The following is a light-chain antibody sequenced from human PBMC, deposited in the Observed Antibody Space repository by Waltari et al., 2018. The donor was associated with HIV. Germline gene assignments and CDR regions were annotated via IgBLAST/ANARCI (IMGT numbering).Light chain of an antibody. V-gene: IGKV1-5*03. CDR3: QGGNGY. CDR2: FAS. Sequence: DSPMTQSPSTLSASVGDRVIITCRASQNIQNRMAWYQQKPGKAPKLLIYFASTLQGEVPSRFSGSGSGTEFTLTISSLQPDDFATYYCQGGNGYFGQGTKVEIK. J-gene: IGKJ2*01. CDR1: QNIQNR.